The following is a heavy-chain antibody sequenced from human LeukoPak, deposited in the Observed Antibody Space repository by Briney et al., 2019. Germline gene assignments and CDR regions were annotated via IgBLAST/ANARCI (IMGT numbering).Heavy chain of an antibody. CDR2: INPNSGGT. CDR3: ARGPLRIAAAGHYFDY. CDR1: GYIFTSYY. D-gene: IGHD6-13*01. Sequence: ASVKVSCKASGYIFTSYYMHWVRQAPGQGLEWMGLINPNSGGTNYAQKFQGRVTMTRDTSISTAYMELSRLRSDDTAVYYCARGPLRIAAAGHYFDYWGQGTLVTVSS. J-gene: IGHJ4*02. V-gene: IGHV1-2*02.